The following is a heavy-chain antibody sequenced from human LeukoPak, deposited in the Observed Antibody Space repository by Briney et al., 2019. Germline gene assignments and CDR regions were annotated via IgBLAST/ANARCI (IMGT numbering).Heavy chain of an antibody. Sequence: ASVKVSCKASGYTFSSYGITWVRQAPGQGLEWMGWISAYNGNTNYAQKLQGRVTMTTDTSTSTAYMELRSLRSDDTAVYYCARDSRGYSGSNMGIYYSDYWGQGTLVTVSS. CDR3: ARDSRGYSGSNMGIYYSDY. V-gene: IGHV1-18*01. CDR2: ISAYNGNT. D-gene: IGHD1-26*01. CDR1: GYTFSSYG. J-gene: IGHJ4*02.